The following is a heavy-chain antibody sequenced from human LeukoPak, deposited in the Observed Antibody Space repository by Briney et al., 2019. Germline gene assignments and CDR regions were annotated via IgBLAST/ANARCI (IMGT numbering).Heavy chain of an antibody. D-gene: IGHD1-26*01. CDR1: GFTFSSYS. V-gene: IGHV3-21*01. CDR3: ARGWEPSGIDY. Sequence: GGSLRLSCAASGFTFSSYSMNWVRQAPGKGLEWVSSISSSSSYIYYADSVKGRFTISRDNAKNSLYLQMNSLRAEDTAVYYCARGWEPSGIDYWGQGTLVTVSS. CDR2: ISSSSSYI. J-gene: IGHJ4*02.